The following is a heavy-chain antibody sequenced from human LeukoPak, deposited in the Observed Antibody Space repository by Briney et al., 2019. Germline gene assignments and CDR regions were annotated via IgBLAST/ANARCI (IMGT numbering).Heavy chain of an antibody. CDR3: ARSGRGTYYYFDL. CDR2: ISGYNGNT. CDR1: GYTFNSYG. Sequence: VASVKVSCKASGYTFNSYGISWVRQAPGQGLEWMGWISGYNGNTNYAQKFQGRVSMTADTSTSTAYMELRSLRSDDTAVYYCARSGRGTYYYFDLWGQGTLVTVSS. V-gene: IGHV1-18*01. D-gene: IGHD1-26*01. J-gene: IGHJ4*02.